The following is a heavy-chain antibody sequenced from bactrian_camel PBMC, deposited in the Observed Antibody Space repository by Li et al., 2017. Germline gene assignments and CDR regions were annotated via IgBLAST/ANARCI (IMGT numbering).Heavy chain of an antibody. V-gene: IGHV3S55*01. J-gene: IGHJ6*01. D-gene: IGHD6*01. CDR1: EYTDNKYS. CDR3: AAVRYGVTWYPLCRARSADFGY. Sequence: HVQLVESGGGSVQAGESPRLSCAASEYTDNKYSMGWFRQAPGKERERVAAVDTDGKTLYADSVKGRFTIAKDNAKNTLYLQMNSLKPEDTAMYYCAAVRYGVTWYPLCRARSADFGYWGQGTQVTVS. CDR2: VDTDGKT.